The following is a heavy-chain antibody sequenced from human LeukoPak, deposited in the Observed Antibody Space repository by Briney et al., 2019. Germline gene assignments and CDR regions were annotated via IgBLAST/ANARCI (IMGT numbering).Heavy chain of an antibody. CDR2: INPSGGST. CDR3: ARGYYDSSGYYHFDY. Sequence: INPSGGSTSYAQKFQGRVTMTRDTSTSTVYMELSSLRSEDTAVYYCARGYYDSSGYYHFDYWGQGTLVTVSS. V-gene: IGHV1-46*03. D-gene: IGHD3-22*01. J-gene: IGHJ4*02.